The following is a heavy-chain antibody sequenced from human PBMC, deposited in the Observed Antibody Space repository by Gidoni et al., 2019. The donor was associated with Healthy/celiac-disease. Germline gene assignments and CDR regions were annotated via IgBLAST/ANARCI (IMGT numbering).Heavy chain of an antibody. J-gene: IGHJ6*02. CDR3: AREGDFWRQNYYYYGMDV. Sequence: EVQLVESGGGLVQPGGSLRLSCAASGFTFSSYEMNWVRQAPGQGLEWVSYISSSGSTIYYADSVKGRFTISRDNAKNSLYLQMNSLRAEDTAVYYCAREGDFWRQNYYYYGMDVWGQGTTVTVSS. CDR2: ISSSGSTI. CDR1: GFTFSSYE. D-gene: IGHD3-3*01. V-gene: IGHV3-48*03.